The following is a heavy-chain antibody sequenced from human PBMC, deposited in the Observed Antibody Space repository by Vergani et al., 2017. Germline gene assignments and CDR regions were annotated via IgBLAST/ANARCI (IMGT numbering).Heavy chain of an antibody. D-gene: IGHD2-8*01. Sequence: QVQLEESGPGLVKPSETLSLTCTVSGGSFNTYYWSWIRQSPGQGLEWIGYIYSTGSTIYNPSLNSRVTISVGTSKNQFSLKLRSVTAADTAVYFCEGGVYRDEASTGDRLEGMDIWGQGTTVTISS. V-gene: IGHV4-59*13. CDR2: IYSTGST. CDR1: GGSFNTYY. J-gene: IGHJ6*02. CDR3: EGGVYRDEASTGDRLEGMDI.